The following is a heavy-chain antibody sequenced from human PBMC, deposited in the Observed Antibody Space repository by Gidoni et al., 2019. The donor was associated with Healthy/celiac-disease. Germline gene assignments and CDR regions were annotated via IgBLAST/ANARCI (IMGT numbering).Heavy chain of an antibody. V-gene: IGHV4-34*01. CDR3: ARVSLNWVDY. D-gene: IGHD7-27*01. CDR1: GGSFSGYY. Sequence: QVQLQQWGAGLLKPSETLSLTCAVYGGSFSGYYWSWIRQPPGKGLEWIGEINHSGSTNYNPSLKSRVTISVDTSKNQFSLKLSSVTAADTAVYYCARVSLNWVDYWGQGTLVTVSS. J-gene: IGHJ4*02. CDR2: INHSGST.